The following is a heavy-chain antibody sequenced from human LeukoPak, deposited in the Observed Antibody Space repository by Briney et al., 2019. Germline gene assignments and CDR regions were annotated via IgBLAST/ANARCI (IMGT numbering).Heavy chain of an antibody. V-gene: IGHV3-7*01. CDR2: IKQDGSEK. CDR1: GFTFSSYW. Sequence: PGGSLRLSCVASGFTFSSYWMSWVRQAPGRGLEWVANIKQDGSEKYYVDSVKGRFTISRDNAKNSLYLQMNSLRAEDTAVYYCARDYWAGFWSGYFDYWGQGTLVTVSS. J-gene: IGHJ4*02. CDR3: ARDYWAGFWSGYFDY. D-gene: IGHD3-3*01.